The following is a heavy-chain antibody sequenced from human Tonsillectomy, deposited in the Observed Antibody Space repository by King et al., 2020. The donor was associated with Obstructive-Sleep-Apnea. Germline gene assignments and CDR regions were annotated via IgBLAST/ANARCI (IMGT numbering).Heavy chain of an antibody. J-gene: IGHJ4*02. Sequence: VQLVESGGGLVQPGGSLRLSCAASGFTFSSYWMHWVRQAPGKGLVWVSRINSDGSSTSYADSVKGRFTISRDNAKNTLYLQMNSLRAADTAGYYCGRDLLRYSSSWALDYWGKGTLVTVSS. V-gene: IGHV3-74*01. CDR2: INSDGSST. CDR1: GFTFSSYW. D-gene: IGHD6-13*01. CDR3: GRDLLRYSSSWALDY.